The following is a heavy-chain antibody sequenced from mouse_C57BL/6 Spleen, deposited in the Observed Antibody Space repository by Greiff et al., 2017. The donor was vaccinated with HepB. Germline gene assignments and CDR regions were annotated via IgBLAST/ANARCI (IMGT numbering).Heavy chain of an antibody. J-gene: IGHJ2*01. V-gene: IGHV1-47*01. CDR1: GYTFTTYP. D-gene: IGHD2-4*01. CDR3: ARGDYDGGDCFAY. CDR2: FHPYNDDT. Sequence: QVQLQQSGAELVKPGASVKMSCKASGYTFTTYPIEWMKQNHGKSLEWIGNFHPYNDDTEYNEKFKGKATLTVDTSSSTDYLELSRLTSDDSAVYYCARGDYDGGDCFAYWGQGTTLTVSS.